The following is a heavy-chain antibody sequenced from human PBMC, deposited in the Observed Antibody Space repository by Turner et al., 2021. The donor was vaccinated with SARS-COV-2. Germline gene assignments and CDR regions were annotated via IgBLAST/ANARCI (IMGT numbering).Heavy chain of an antibody. D-gene: IGHD2-15*01. Sequence: EVQLVESGGGLVQPGGSLRLSCAASGFTVSRNYMSWVRQAPGKGLEVVSVIYSGGSTYYADPVKGRFTISRHNSKNTLYLQMNSLRAEDTAVYHCARDLVAYGMDVWGQGTTVTVSS. V-gene: IGHV3-53*04. CDR3: ARDLVAYGMDV. J-gene: IGHJ6*02. CDR2: IYSGGST. CDR1: GFTVSRNY.